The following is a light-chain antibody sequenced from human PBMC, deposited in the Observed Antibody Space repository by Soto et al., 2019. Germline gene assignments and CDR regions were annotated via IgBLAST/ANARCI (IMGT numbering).Light chain of an antibody. CDR2: GAS. V-gene: IGKV3-20*01. Sequence: EIVLTQSPGTLSFSPWERATLCFMASQSVSSSYLAWYQQKPGQAPRLLIYGASSRATGIPDRFSGSGSGTDFTLTISRLEPEDFAVYYCQQYGSSPWTFGQGTKVDI. CDR1: QSVSSSY. CDR3: QQYGSSPWT. J-gene: IGKJ1*01.